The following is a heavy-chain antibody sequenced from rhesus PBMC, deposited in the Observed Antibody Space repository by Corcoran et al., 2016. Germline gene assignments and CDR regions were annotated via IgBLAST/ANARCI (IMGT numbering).Heavy chain of an antibody. V-gene: IGHV4-147*01. CDR3: ARVGGNYPYYFDY. J-gene: IGHJ4*01. D-gene: IGHD1-44*01. Sequence: QVQLQESGPGLVKPSETLSLTCAVSGSSISSNYWSWLRQPPGKGLEWIGYIYGSSGSTYYNPSLKSRVTISTDTSKNQFSLKLSSETAADTAVYYYARVGGNYPYYFDYWGQGVLVTVSS. CDR1: GSSISSNY. CDR2: IYGSSGST.